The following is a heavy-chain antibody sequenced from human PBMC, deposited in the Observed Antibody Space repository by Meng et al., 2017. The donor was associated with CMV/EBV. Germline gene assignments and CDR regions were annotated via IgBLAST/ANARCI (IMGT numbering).Heavy chain of an antibody. CDR2: IIPILGIA. CDR1: GGTFSSYT. Sequence: SVKVSCQASGGTFSSYTISWVRQAPGQGLEWMGRIIPILGIANYAQKFQGRVTITADKSTSTAYMELSSLRSEDTAVYYCARAREMATYYYYYVMDVWVQGTTVTVSS. V-gene: IGHV1-69*02. J-gene: IGHJ6*02. CDR3: ARAREMATYYYYYVMDV. D-gene: IGHD5-24*01.